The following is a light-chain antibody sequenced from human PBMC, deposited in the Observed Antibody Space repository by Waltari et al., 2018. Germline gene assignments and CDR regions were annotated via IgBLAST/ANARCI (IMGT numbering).Light chain of an antibody. CDR3: SSYTSSGVV. J-gene: IGLJ2*01. CDR2: DVY. V-gene: IGLV2-14*01. CDR1: GRDVGGYDY. Sequence: QSALTQPASVSGSPGQAIIISCTVPGRDVGGYDYVSWYQQYPGKAPRLIIYDVYNRPSGVSNRFSGSKSDNTASLTISGLQAEDESVYYCSSYTSSGVVFGGGTKLTVL.